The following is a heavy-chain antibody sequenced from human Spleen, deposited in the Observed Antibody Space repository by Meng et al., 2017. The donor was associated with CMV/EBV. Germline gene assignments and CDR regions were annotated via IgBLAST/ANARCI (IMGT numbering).Heavy chain of an antibody. CDR2: VKDDGGEK. J-gene: IGHJ6*02. V-gene: IGHV3-7*01. Sequence: GESLKISCAASGFSFSRYWMSWVRQAPGKGLEWVANVKDDGGEKYYVDSVKGRFSISRDNAKNSLFLQMNSLRAEDTAVYYCARDRMTTFEVGDYYSGMDVWGQGTTVTVSS. D-gene: IGHD3-10*02. CDR1: GFSFSRYW. CDR3: ARDRMTTFEVGDYYSGMDV.